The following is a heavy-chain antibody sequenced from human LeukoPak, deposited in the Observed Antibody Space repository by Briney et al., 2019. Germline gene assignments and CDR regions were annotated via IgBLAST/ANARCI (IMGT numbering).Heavy chain of an antibody. D-gene: IGHD6-13*01. CDR3: ARDSVNLGIAAAGNDY. V-gene: IGHV1-69*05. CDR1: GGTFSSYA. J-gene: IGHJ4*02. Sequence: SVKVSCKASGGTFSSYAISWVRQAPGQGLEWMGGIIPIFGTANYAQKFQGRVTITTDESTSTAYMELSSLRSEDTAVYYCARDSVNLGIAAAGNDYWGQGTPVTVSS. CDR2: IIPIFGTA.